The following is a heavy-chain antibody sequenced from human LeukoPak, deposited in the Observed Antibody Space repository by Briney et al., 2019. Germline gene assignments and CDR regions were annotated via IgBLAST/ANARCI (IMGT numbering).Heavy chain of an antibody. CDR3: ARDCRDGYNFEYFDY. CDR1: GYTFTGYY. Sequence: ASVKVSCKASGYTFTGYYMHWVRQAPGQGLEWMGRINPNSGGTNYAQKFQGRVTMTRDTSISTAYMELSRLRSDDTAVYYCARDCRDGYNFEYFDYWGQGTLVTVSS. V-gene: IGHV1-2*06. D-gene: IGHD5-24*01. CDR2: INPNSGGT. J-gene: IGHJ4*02.